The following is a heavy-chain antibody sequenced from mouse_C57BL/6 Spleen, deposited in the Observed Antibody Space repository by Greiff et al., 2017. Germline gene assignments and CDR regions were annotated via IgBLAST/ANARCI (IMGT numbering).Heavy chain of an antibody. CDR2: IYPRSGNT. V-gene: IGHV1-81*01. CDR3: AGGYGSSWYFDV. D-gene: IGHD1-1*01. CDR1: GYTFTSYG. Sequence: VKLVESGAELARPGASVKLSCKASGYTFTSYGISWVKQRTGQGLEWIGEIYPRSGNTYYNEKFKGKATLTADKSSSTAYMELRSLTSEDSAVYFCAGGYGSSWYFDVWGTGTTVTVSS. J-gene: IGHJ1*03.